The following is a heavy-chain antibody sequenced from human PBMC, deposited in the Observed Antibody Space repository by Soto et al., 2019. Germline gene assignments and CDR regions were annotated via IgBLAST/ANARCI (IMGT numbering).Heavy chain of an antibody. Sequence: SETLSLTCTVSGGSISSGDYYWSWIRQPPGKGLEWIGYIYYSGSTYYNPSLKSRVTISVDTSKNQFSLKLSSVTAADTAVYYCDRTKITLHFDYWGQGTLVTVSS. D-gene: IGHD5-12*01. V-gene: IGHV4-30-4*01. J-gene: IGHJ4*02. CDR3: DRTKITLHFDY. CDR2: IYYSGST. CDR1: GGSISSGDYY.